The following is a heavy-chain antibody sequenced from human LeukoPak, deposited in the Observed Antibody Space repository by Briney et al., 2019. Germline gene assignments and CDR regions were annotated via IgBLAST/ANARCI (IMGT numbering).Heavy chain of an antibody. CDR3: ARSIPYGTTWYGRSDY. V-gene: IGHV3-7*03. CDR1: GFPFSSYS. D-gene: IGHD6-13*01. Sequence: GGSLRLSCAASGFPFSSYSMTWVRQAPGKGLEWVANIKPDGTMKFYVDSVKGRFTISRDNALNSLYLQMNSLRAEDTAIYYCARSIPYGTTWYGRSDYWGQGTLVTVSS. CDR2: IKPDGTMK. J-gene: IGHJ4*02.